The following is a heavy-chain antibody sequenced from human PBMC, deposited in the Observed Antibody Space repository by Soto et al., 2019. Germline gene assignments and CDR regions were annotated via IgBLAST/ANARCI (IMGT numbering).Heavy chain of an antibody. D-gene: IGHD5-18*01. CDR2: IYHSGST. CDR3: ARVRHSYGYFDSPDPNWFDP. V-gene: IGHV4-30-2*01. Sequence: PSETLSLTCAVSGGSISSGGYSWSWIRQPPGKGLEWIGYIYHSGSTYYNPSLKSRVTISVDRSKNQFSLKLSSVTAADTAVYYCARVRHSYGYFDSPDPNWFDPWGQGTLVTVSS. CDR1: GGSISSGGYS. J-gene: IGHJ5*02.